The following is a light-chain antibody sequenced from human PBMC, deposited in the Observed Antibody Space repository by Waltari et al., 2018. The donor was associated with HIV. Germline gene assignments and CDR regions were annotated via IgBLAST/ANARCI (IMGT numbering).Light chain of an antibody. J-gene: IGLJ2*01. CDR2: EVS. CDR3: SSYAGRNNFVV. V-gene: IGLV2-8*01. CDR1: NNDVGGYNY. Sequence: QSALTQPPSASGSPGQSVTISCTGTNNDVGGYNYVSWYQQHPGKAPKPMIYEVSKRPSGVPVRFSGSKSGNTASLTVSGLQAEDEADYYCSSYAGRNNFVVFGGGTKLTVL.